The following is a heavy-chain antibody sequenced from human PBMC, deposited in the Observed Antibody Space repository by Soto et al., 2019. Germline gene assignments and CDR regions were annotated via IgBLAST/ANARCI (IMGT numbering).Heavy chain of an antibody. Sequence: ASVKVSCKASGYTFTSYYMHWVRQAPGQGLEWMGIINPSSGGTSYAQKFQGRVTMTRDTSTSTVYMELSSLRSEDTAVYYCARGICILGGSSAHRYHMDVSGQGTTVTISS. J-gene: IGHJ6*02. CDR3: ARGICILGGSSAHRYHMDV. CDR1: GYTFTSYY. CDR2: INPSSGGT. V-gene: IGHV1-46*03. D-gene: IGHD2-21*01.